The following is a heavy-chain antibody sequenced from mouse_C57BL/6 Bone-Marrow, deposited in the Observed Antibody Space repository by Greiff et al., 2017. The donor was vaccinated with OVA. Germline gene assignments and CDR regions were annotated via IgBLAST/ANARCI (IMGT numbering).Heavy chain of an antibody. D-gene: IGHD1-1*01. V-gene: IGHV7-3*01. Sequence: EVQRVESGGGLVQPGGSLSLSCAASGFTFTDYYMSWVRQPPGKALEWLGFIRNKANGYTTEYSASVKGRFTISRDNSQSILYLQMNALRAEDSATYYCARYPRSFYYFDYWGQGTTLTVSS. CDR3: ARYPRSFYYFDY. J-gene: IGHJ2*01. CDR2: IRNKANGYTT. CDR1: GFTFTDYY.